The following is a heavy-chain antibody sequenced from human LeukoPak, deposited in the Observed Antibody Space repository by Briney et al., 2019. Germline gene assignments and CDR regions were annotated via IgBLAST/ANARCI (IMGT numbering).Heavy chain of an antibody. CDR3: ARTAVAAYYGMDV. V-gene: IGHV3-48*04. CDR1: GFTFSSYN. Sequence: PGGSLRLSCAASGFTFSSYNMNWVRQAPGKGLEWVSSISSSGSTIYYADSVKGRFTISRDSAKNSLYLQMNSLRAEDTAVYYCARTAVAAYYGMDVWGQGTTVTVSS. D-gene: IGHD6-19*01. J-gene: IGHJ6*02. CDR2: ISSSGSTI.